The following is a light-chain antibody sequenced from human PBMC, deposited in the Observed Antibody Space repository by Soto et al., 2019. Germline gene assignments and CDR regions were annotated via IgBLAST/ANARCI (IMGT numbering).Light chain of an antibody. Sequence: DIPMTQSPSSLSASVGDRVTITCRASQSIDSYLNWYQQKPGKAPKLLIYAASSLQSGVPSRFSGSGSGTDFTLTISSLQPEDFATYYCQQSYSTLLTFGGGTKVEI. V-gene: IGKV1-39*01. CDR3: QQSYSTLLT. CDR2: AAS. J-gene: IGKJ4*01. CDR1: QSIDSY.